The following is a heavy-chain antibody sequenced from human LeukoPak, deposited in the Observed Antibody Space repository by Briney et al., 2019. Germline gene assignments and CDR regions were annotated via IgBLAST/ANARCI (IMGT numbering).Heavy chain of an antibody. J-gene: IGHJ5*02. V-gene: IGHV1-2*06. Sequence: ASVKVSCKASGHTFTGYYMHWVRQAPGQGLEWMGRINPNSGGTNYAQKFQGRVTMTRDTSISTAYMELSRLRSDDTAVYYCARDVDYYNWFDPWGQGTLVTVSS. CDR3: ARDVDYYNWFDP. D-gene: IGHD4-11*01. CDR1: GHTFTGYY. CDR2: INPNSGGT.